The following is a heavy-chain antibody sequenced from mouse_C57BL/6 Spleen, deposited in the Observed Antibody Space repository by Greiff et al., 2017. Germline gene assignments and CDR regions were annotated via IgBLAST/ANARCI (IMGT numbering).Heavy chain of an antibody. CDR3: ARDPGYYGSSYGYFDV. V-gene: IGHV5-4*01. CDR2: ISDGGSYT. J-gene: IGHJ1*03. CDR1: GFTFSSYA. D-gene: IGHD1-1*01. Sequence: EVMLVESGGGLVKPGGSLKLSCAASGFTFSSYAMSWVRQTPEKRLEWVATISDGGSYTYYPDNVKGRFTISRDNAKNNLYLQMSHLKSEDTAMYYCARDPGYYGSSYGYFDVWGTGTTVTVSS.